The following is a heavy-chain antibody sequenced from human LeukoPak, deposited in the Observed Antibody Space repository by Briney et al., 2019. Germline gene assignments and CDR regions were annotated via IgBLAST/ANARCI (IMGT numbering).Heavy chain of an antibody. CDR2: IYYSGST. CDR3: ARDLGSHYYDSSGYPGDY. D-gene: IGHD3-22*01. Sequence: PSETLSLTCTVSGGSISSYYWSWIRQPPGKGLEWIGYIYYSGSTNYNPSLKSRVTISVDTSKNQFSLKLSSVTAADTAVYYCARDLGSHYYDSSGYPGDYWGQGTLVTVSS. V-gene: IGHV4-59*12. J-gene: IGHJ4*02. CDR1: GGSISSYY.